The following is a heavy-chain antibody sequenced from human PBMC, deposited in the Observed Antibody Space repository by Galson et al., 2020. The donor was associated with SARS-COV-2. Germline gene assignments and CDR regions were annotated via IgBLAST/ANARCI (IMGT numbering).Heavy chain of an antibody. CDR1: GYTFTGYY. V-gene: IGHV1-2*04. Sequence: ASVKVSCKASGYTFTGYYMHWVRQAPGQGLEWMGWINPNSGGTNYAQKFQGWVTMTRDTSISTAYMELSRLRSDDTAVYYCARGGLASLVRGVIRTGRFGYWGQGTLVTVSS. CDR2: INPNSGGT. CDR3: ARGGLASLVRGVIRTGRFGY. D-gene: IGHD3-10*01. J-gene: IGHJ4*02.